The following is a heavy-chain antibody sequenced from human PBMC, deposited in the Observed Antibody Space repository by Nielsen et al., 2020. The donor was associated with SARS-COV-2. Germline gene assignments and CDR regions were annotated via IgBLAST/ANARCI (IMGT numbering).Heavy chain of an antibody. D-gene: IGHD4-11*01. CDR2: IKQDGSEK. CDR1: GFTFSSYW. Sequence: LKISCAASGFTFSSYWMSWVRQAPGKGLEWVANIKQDGSEKYYVDSVKGRFTISRDNAKNSLYLQMNSLRAEDTAVYYCARDHTTDDFDYWGQGTLVTVSS. V-gene: IGHV3-7*05. J-gene: IGHJ4*02. CDR3: ARDHTTDDFDY.